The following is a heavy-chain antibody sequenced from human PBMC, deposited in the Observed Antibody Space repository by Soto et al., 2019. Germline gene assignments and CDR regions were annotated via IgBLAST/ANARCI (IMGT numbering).Heavy chain of an antibody. V-gene: IGHV4-39*07. J-gene: IGHJ4*02. CDR2: IHYSGNT. CDR1: GGSITSSSFC. CDR3: VRSRRIVTEGFDY. Sequence: PSETLSLICSVSGGSITSSSFCWDWIRKPPGKGLECIAYIHYSGNTHNNPSLKSRATISIDTTKNQFSLKLSSVTAADTAVYYCVRSRRIVTEGFDYWGQGTLVTVSS. D-gene: IGHD1-26*01.